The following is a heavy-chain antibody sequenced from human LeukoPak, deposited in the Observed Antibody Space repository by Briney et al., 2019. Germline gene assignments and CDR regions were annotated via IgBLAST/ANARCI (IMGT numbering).Heavy chain of an antibody. CDR3: ARASCTTTSCPLVAFDV. Sequence: PEASVKVSCKASGYTFSSYYMHWVRQAPGQGLEWLGIINPSGGSASYAQKLQGRVTMIRDMSTSTVYVDLSSLRSEDTAVYYCARASCTTTSCPLVAFDVWGQGTMVTVSS. J-gene: IGHJ3*01. CDR1: GYTFSSYY. V-gene: IGHV1-46*04. CDR2: INPSGGSA. D-gene: IGHD2-2*01.